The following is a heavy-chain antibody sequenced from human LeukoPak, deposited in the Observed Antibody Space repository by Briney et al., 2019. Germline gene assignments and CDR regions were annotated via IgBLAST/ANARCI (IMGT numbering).Heavy chain of an antibody. CDR1: GFTFGSYA. CDR2: ISGSGGST. CDR3: AKDSRVGGYYFDY. Sequence: PGASLRLSCAASGFTFGSYAMSWVRQAPGKGLEWVSAISGSGGSTYYADSVKGRFTISRDNSKNTLYLQMNSLRAEDTAVYYCAKDSRVGGYYFDYWGQGTLVTVSS. J-gene: IGHJ4*02. V-gene: IGHV3-23*01. D-gene: IGHD3-10*01.